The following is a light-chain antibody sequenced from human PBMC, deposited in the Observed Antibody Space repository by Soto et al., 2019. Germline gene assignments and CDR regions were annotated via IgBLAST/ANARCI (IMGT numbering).Light chain of an antibody. CDR1: TSNIGSNS. Sequence: QSVLTQSPSASGTLGQRVTISCSGSTSNIGSNSVNWYQQLPGTAPKLLIYISNQRPSGVPDRFSGSKSGTSGSPAISGLQSEDEADYYCAAWDASLNGWVFGGGTKLTVL. CDR2: ISN. J-gene: IGLJ3*02. V-gene: IGLV1-44*01. CDR3: AAWDASLNGWV.